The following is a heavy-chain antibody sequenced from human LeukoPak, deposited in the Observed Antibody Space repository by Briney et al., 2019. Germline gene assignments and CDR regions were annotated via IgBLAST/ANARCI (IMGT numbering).Heavy chain of an antibody. J-gene: IGHJ4*02. D-gene: IGHD2-2*01. CDR1: VFTFADYA. Sequence: PGGSLTLSCPPSVFTFADYAMHWVRQAPGKGLEWVSGISWNSGSIGYADSVKGRFTISRDNAKNSLYLQMNSLRAEDTALYYCAKDLRRYCSITSCYEFDYWGQGTLVTVSS. CDR3: AKDLRRYCSITSCYEFDY. V-gene: IGHV3-9*01. CDR2: ISWNSGSI.